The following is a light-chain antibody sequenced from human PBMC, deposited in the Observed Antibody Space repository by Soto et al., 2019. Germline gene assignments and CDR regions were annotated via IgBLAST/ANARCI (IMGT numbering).Light chain of an antibody. CDR2: AAS. J-gene: IGKJ1*01. CDR3: QKYNIAPWT. CDR1: QDIRTF. Sequence: DLPTTQFPSSLSASVGDRVTITCRASQDIRTFLAWYQQRPGKVPKLLIYAASTLQSGVPSRFSGSGSGTDFTLIISSLQPGDVATYYCQKYNIAPWTFGHGTRVEI. V-gene: IGKV1-27*01.